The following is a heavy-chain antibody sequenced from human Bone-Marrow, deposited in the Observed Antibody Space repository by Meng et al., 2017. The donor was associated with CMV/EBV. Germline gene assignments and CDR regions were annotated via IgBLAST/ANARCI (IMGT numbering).Heavy chain of an antibody. V-gene: IGHV3-7*01. J-gene: IGHJ3*02. CDR2: IKQDGSEK. D-gene: IGHD2-2*01. CDR3: ASHIVVPAAFPLFDI. Sequence: GGSLRLSCAAFGFTFSNYAMSWGRQAPGKGLEWVANIKQDGSEKYYVDSVKGRFTISRDNAKHSLYLQMNSLRAEDTAVYYCASHIVVPAAFPLFDIWGQGTMVTVSS. CDR1: GFTFSNYA.